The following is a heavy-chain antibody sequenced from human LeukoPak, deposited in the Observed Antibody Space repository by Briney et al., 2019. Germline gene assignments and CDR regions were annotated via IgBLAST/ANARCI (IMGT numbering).Heavy chain of an antibody. Sequence: SETLSLTCTVSGGSISSNSYYWGWIRQPPGKGLEWIGSIHYSGSTYYNPSLKSRVTISVDTSENQFSLKLSSVTAADTAVYYCARHFAPEAWFQAPWGQGTLVTVSS. D-gene: IGHD3-10*01. J-gene: IGHJ5*02. CDR1: GGSISSNSYY. CDR2: IHYSGST. V-gene: IGHV4-39*01. CDR3: ARHFAPEAWFQAP.